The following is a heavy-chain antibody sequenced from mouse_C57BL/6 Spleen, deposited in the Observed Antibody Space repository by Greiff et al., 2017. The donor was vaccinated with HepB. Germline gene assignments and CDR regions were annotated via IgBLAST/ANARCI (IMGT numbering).Heavy chain of an antibody. Sequence: DVQLVESGPGLVKPSQSLSLTCSVTGYSITSGYYWNWIRQFPGNKLEWMGYISYDGSNNYNPSLKNRISITRDTSKNQFFLKLNSVTTEDTATYYCARETGTIDYWGQGTTLTVSS. J-gene: IGHJ2*01. V-gene: IGHV3-6*01. CDR3: ARETGTIDY. CDR1: GYSITSGYY. CDR2: ISYDGSN. D-gene: IGHD4-1*01.